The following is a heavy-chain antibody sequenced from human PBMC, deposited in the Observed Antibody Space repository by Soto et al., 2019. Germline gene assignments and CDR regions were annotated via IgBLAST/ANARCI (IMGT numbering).Heavy chain of an antibody. CDR3: ARDPGYCSGGSCPLGYYYYGMGV. CDR2: INPNSGGT. Sequence: ASVKVSCKASGYTFTGYYMHWVRQAPGQGLEWMGWINPNSGGTNYAQKFQGWVTMTRDTSISTAYMELSRLRSDDTAVYYCARDPGYCSGGSCPLGYYYYGMGVWGQGTTVTVSS. J-gene: IGHJ6*02. V-gene: IGHV1-2*04. D-gene: IGHD2-15*01. CDR1: GYTFTGYY.